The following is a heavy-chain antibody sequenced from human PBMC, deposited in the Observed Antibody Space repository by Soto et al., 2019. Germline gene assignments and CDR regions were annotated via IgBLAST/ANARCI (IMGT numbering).Heavy chain of an antibody. V-gene: IGHV1-46*01. J-gene: IGHJ4*02. CDR1: GYTFTSYY. CDR3: ARAGRDYYDRSGYLALGD. Sequence: ASVKVSCKASGYTFTSYYIHWVRQAPGQVLEWMVIINPSCGSTRYAQKFQGRVTMTRDTSTSTVYMELISLRSEDTAVYYCARAGRDYYDRSGYLALGDWGQGTMVTVSS. D-gene: IGHD3-22*01. CDR2: INPSCGST.